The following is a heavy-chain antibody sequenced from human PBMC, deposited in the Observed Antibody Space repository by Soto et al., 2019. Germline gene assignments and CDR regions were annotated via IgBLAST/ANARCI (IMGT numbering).Heavy chain of an antibody. Sequence: TSETLSLTCTVSGGSISSYYWSWIRQPPGKGLEWIGYIYYSGSTNYNPSLKSRVTISVDTSKNQFSLKLSSVTAADTAVYYCARGVCGGSCYSGYYYYGMDVWGQGTTVTVSS. V-gene: IGHV4-59*08. D-gene: IGHD2-15*01. CDR2: IYYSGST. CDR3: ARGVCGGSCYSGYYYYGMDV. CDR1: GGSISSYY. J-gene: IGHJ6*02.